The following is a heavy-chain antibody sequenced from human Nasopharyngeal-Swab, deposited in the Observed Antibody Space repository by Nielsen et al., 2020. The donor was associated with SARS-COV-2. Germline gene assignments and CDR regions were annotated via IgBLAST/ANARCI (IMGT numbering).Heavy chain of an antibody. CDR3: AKGGLDV. D-gene: IGHD5-24*01. CDR2: ISGSGGST. V-gene: IGHV3-23*01. Sequence: WIRQPPGKGLEWVSAISGSGGSTYYADSVKGRFTISRDNSKNTLYLQMNSLRAEDTAVYYCAKGGLDVWGQGTLVTISS. J-gene: IGHJ4*02.